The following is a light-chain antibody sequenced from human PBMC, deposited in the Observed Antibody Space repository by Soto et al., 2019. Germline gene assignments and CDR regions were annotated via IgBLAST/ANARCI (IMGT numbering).Light chain of an antibody. CDR3: QHSFITPPA. V-gene: IGKV1-39*01. CDR1: QSVGRF. CDR2: GVS. Sequence: DIQMTQSPSSLSASVGDSVTITCRATQSVGRFLNWYQQKPGKAPKLLIYGVSSLQSGVPSRFSGSGSGTDFTLTINSLHPEDFATYYCQHSFITPPAFGQGTRLEIK. J-gene: IGKJ5*01.